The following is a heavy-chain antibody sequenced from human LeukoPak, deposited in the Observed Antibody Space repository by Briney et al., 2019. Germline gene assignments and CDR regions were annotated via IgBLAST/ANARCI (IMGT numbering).Heavy chain of an antibody. CDR2: ISSSSYI. J-gene: IGHJ3*02. D-gene: IGHD3-16*02. CDR1: GFTFSSYS. Sequence: PGGSLRLSCAASGFTFSSYSMNWVRQAPGKGLEWASSISSSSYIYYADSVKGRFTISRDNAKNSLYLQMNSLRAEDTAVYYCARDPGLSPLGAFDIWGQGTMVTVSS. CDR3: ARDPGLSPLGAFDI. V-gene: IGHV3-21*01.